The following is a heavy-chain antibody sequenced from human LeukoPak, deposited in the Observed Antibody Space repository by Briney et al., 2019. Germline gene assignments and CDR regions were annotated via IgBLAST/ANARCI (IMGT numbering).Heavy chain of an antibody. Sequence: SETLSLTCAVYGGSFSGYYWSWIRQPPGKGLEWIGEINHSGSTNYNPSLKSRVTISVDTSKNQFSLRLSSVTAADTAVYYCARAISGDYDSSGYPLFDYWGQGTLVTVSS. D-gene: IGHD3-22*01. CDR1: GGSFSGYY. V-gene: IGHV4-34*01. CDR3: ARAISGDYDSSGYPLFDY. J-gene: IGHJ4*02. CDR2: INHSGST.